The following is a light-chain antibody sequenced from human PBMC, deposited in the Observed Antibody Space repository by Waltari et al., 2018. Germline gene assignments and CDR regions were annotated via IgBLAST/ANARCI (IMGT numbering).Light chain of an antibody. Sequence: QSALTQPASVSGSPGQSITISCTGTRSDVGSYKLVSWYQQHPGKAPKLMIYEVSKRPSGVSNRFSGSKSGNTASLTISGLQAEDEADYYCCSYAGSSTWVFGGGTKVTVL. CDR3: CSYAGSSTWV. V-gene: IGLV2-23*02. CDR2: EVS. J-gene: IGLJ3*02. CDR1: RSDVGSYKL.